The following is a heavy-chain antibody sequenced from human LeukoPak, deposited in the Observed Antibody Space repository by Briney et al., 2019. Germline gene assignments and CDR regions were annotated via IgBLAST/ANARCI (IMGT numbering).Heavy chain of an antibody. J-gene: IGHJ4*02. V-gene: IGHV3-23*01. Sequence: GGTLRLSCAASGFTFSSYGMSWVRQAPGKGLEWVSAISGSRGSTYYADSVKGRFTISRDNSKNTLYLQMNSLRAEDTAVYYCAKDPGQASGTWWGQGTLVTVSS. CDR2: ISGSRGST. CDR1: GFTFSSYG. CDR3: AKDPGQASGTW. D-gene: IGHD3-10*01.